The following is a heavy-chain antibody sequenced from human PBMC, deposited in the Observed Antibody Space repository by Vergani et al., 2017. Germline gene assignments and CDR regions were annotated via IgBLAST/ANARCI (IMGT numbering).Heavy chain of an antibody. CDR2: IYTSGST. J-gene: IGHJ6*02. Sequence: QVQLQESGPGLVKPSQTLSLTCTVSGGSISSGSYYWSWIRQPAGKGLEWIGRIYTSGSTNYNPSLKSRVTISVDTSKNQFSLKLSSVTAADTAVYYCAGDYYDSSGFYGMDVWGQGTTVTVSS. CDR1: GGSISSGSYY. V-gene: IGHV4-61*02. CDR3: AGDYYDSSGFYGMDV. D-gene: IGHD3-22*01.